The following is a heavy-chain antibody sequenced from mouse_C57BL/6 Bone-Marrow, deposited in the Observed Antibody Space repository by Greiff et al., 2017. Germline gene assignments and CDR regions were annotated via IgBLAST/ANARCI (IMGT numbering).Heavy chain of an antibody. D-gene: IGHD2-4*01. V-gene: IGHV1-15*01. CDR3: TSGDYDRTWFAY. Sequence: QVQLQQSGAELVRPGASVTLSCKASGYTFTDYEMHWVKQTPVHGLEWIGAIDPETGGTAYNQKFKGKAILTADKSSSTAYMELRSLTSEDSAVYYWTSGDYDRTWFAYWGQGTLVTVSA. J-gene: IGHJ3*01. CDR1: GYTFTDYE. CDR2: IDPETGGT.